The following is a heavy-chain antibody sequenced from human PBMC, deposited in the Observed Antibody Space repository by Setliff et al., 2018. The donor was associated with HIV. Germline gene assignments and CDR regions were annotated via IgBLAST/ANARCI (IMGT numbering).Heavy chain of an antibody. J-gene: IGHJ3*02. Sequence: LSLTCAVYGRSFSDYYMSWIRQAPGEGLEWVSYISSSSSYTNCADSVKGRFTISRDNAKNSLYLQMNSLRAEDTAVYYCARDFYCSGGSCYSPGGTDAFDIWGQGTMVTVSS. D-gene: IGHD2-15*01. CDR1: GRSFSDYY. CDR2: ISSSSSYT. CDR3: ARDFYCSGGSCYSPGGTDAFDI. V-gene: IGHV3-11*05.